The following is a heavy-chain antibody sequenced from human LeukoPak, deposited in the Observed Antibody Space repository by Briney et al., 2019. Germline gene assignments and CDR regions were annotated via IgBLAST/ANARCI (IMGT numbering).Heavy chain of an antibody. CDR1: GFTFSSYW. CDR3: ARDIGWLGGYPPPVAGNRDDAFDI. D-gene: IGHD6-19*01. J-gene: IGHJ3*02. Sequence: GGSLRLSCAASGFTFSSYWMSWVRQAPGKGLEWVANIKQDGSEKYYVDSVKGRFTISRDNSKNTLYLQMNSLRAEDTAVYYCARDIGWLGGYPPPVAGNRDDAFDIWGQGTMVTVSS. V-gene: IGHV3-7*03. CDR2: IKQDGSEK.